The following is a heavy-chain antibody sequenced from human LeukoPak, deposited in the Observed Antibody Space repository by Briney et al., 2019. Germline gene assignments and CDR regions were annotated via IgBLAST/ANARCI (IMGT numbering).Heavy chain of an antibody. CDR1: GFTFSSYW. D-gene: IGHD3-3*01. Sequence: GESLKISCVVSGFTFSSYWMNWVRQAPGKGLEWVANIHEDGGDKYYVGSVKGRFTISRDNAKNSLYLQMNSLRAEDTAIYYCARTLRLKTPRAFDIWGQGTIVTVSS. J-gene: IGHJ3*02. CDR2: IHEDGGDK. CDR3: ARTLRLKTPRAFDI. V-gene: IGHV3-7*05.